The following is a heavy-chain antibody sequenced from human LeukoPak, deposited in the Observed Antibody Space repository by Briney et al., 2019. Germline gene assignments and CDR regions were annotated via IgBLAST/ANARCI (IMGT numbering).Heavy chain of an antibody. CDR2: IWYDGSNK. V-gene: IGHV3-33*01. CDR1: GFSFSSYG. J-gene: IGHJ4*02. Sequence: GGSLRLSCAASGFSFSSYGMHWVRQAPGKGLEWVAVIWYDGSNKNYADSVKGRFTISRDNSKNMLYVQMNSLRVEDTAVYYCARPNYYGSGSYYNYWGQGTLVTVSS. CDR3: ARPNYYGSGSYYNY. D-gene: IGHD3-10*01.